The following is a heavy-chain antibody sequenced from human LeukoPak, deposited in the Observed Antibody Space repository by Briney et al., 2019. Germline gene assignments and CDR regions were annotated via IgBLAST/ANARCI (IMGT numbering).Heavy chain of an antibody. V-gene: IGHV4-59*01. CDR2: IYYSGST. Sequence: SETLSLTCTVSGGSISSYYWSWIRQPSGKGPEWIGYIYYSGSTNYNPSLKSRVTISVDTSKNQFSLKLSSVTAADTAVYYCARVAYSYGEREYYFDYWGQGTLVTVSS. CDR1: GGSISSYY. J-gene: IGHJ4*02. D-gene: IGHD5-18*01. CDR3: ARVAYSYGEREYYFDY.